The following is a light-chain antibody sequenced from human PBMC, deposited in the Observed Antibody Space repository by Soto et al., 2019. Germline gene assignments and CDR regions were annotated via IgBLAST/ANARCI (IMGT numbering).Light chain of an antibody. V-gene: IGKV3-20*01. J-gene: IGKJ4*01. CDR3: QQYGSSPLT. CDR2: DTS. Sequence: EIVLTQSPCTLSLSVGERVTLSCRASQSVSSYLAWYQQTPCQAPRLLVYDTSNSATGTPDRFSGSGSGTDFTLTISRLEPEDFTVYYCQQYGSSPLTFGGGTTVEIK. CDR1: QSVSSY.